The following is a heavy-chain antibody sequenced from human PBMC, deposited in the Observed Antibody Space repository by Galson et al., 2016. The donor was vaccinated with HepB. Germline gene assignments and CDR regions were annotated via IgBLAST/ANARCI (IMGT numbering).Heavy chain of an antibody. CDR3: ARADNSWYRIFDY. D-gene: IGHD6-13*01. CDR2: INYSGST. J-gene: IGHJ4*02. Sequence: SETLSLTCAVSDGSISTYYWSWIRQPPGKGLEWIGYINYSGSTNYNPSLKSRLSISVDTSKNQFSLKLNSVTAADTAVYYCARADNSWYRIFDYWGQGFLVTVSS. V-gene: IGHV4-59*01. CDR1: DGSISTYY.